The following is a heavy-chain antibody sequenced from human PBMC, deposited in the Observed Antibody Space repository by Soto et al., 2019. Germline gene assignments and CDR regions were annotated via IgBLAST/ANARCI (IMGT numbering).Heavy chain of an antibody. CDR3: ESERLCGDHCYFLDH. J-gene: IGHJ4*01. CDR1: GFTLSNYE. Sequence: GGSLRLSCAASGFTLSNYEMNCVRQAPGKGLEWISKISGSNNNIYYADSVRGRFTISRDNAKNSLYLQMNSLRAEDTAIYYFESERLCGDHCYFLDHCGHGPEVAVSS. D-gene: IGHD2-21*02. CDR2: ISGSNNNI. V-gene: IGHV3-48*03.